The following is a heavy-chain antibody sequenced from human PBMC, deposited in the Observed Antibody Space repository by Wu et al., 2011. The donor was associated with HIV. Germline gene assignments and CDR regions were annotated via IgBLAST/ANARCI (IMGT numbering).Heavy chain of an antibody. V-gene: IGHV1-18*01. CDR2: IGTSNGVT. Sequence: QVQLVQSGPGVKKPGASVKVSCKASGYTFTGYGISWVRQAPGQGLEWMGWIGTSNGVTNYAPKLQGRVTMSTDTSTSTAYMELRSLRSDDTAVYYCVRNKLKLEIYTFDIWGQGTMVTVSS. CDR3: VRNKLKLEIYTFDI. J-gene: IGHJ3*02. CDR1: GYTFTGYG. D-gene: IGHD1-1*01.